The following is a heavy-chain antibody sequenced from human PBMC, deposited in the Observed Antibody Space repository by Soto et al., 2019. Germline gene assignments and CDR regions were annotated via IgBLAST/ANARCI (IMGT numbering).Heavy chain of an antibody. Sequence: SVKVSCKAFGGTFSSYGISWVRQAPGQGLEXXGGXIXDXXXXXXGRVTITADKSTSTAYLELSGLRSEDKAVYYCARVVISSSWTKFENWGQGTQVTVS. D-gene: IGHD2-2*01. V-gene: IGHV1-69*10. J-gene: IGHJ4*02. CDR3: ARVVISSSWTKFEN. CDR2: XIX. CDR1: GGTFSSYG.